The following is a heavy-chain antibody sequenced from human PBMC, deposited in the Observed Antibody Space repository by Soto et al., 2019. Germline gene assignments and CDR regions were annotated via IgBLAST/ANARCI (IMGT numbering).Heavy chain of an antibody. D-gene: IGHD2-2*01. V-gene: IGHV3-30*18. CDR1: GFTFSSYG. CDR2: ISYDGSNK. Sequence: GGSLRLSCAASGFTFSSYGMHWVRQAPGKGLGWVAVISYDGSNKYYADSVKGRFTISRDNSKNTLYLQMNSLRAEDTAVYYCAKDGRVVPAASLGGYATRGSPYYGMDVWGQGTTVTVSS. J-gene: IGHJ6*02. CDR3: AKDGRVVPAASLGGYATRGSPYYGMDV.